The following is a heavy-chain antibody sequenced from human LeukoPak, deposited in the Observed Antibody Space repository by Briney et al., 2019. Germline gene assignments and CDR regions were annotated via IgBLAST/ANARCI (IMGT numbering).Heavy chain of an antibody. V-gene: IGHV4-59*01. J-gene: IGHJ5*02. Sequence: SETLSLTCTVSGGSISSNYWSWIRQPPGKGLEWIGYIYYSGSTNYNPSLKSRVTISVDTSKNQFSLKLSSVTAADTAVYYCAKDREYQLLPGNWFDPWGQGTLVTVSS. D-gene: IGHD2-2*01. CDR2: IYYSGST. CDR3: AKDREYQLLPGNWFDP. CDR1: GGSISSNY.